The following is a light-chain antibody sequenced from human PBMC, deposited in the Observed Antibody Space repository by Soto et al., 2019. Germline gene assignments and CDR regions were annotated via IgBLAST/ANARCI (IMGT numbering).Light chain of an antibody. V-gene: IGKV1-5*01. J-gene: IGKJ1*01. CDR3: QXYKSYPWT. Sequence: DLQMTQSPSTLSASVGDSVTITCRASQSISSWLAWYQQQPGKAPKLLIYDASTLKSGVPSRFSGSGSGTEFALTISSLQPDDFATYYCQXYKSYPWTCGQGTKVDI. CDR1: QSISSW. CDR2: DAS.